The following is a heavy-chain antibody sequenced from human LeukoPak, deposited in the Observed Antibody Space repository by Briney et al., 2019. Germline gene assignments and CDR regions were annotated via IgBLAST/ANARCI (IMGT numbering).Heavy chain of an antibody. CDR3: ARERGDYDILTGPLDY. CDR2: ISAYNGNT. D-gene: IGHD3-9*01. Sequence: ASVKVSCKASGYTFTSYGISWVRQAPGQGLEWMGWISAYNGNTNYAQKLQGRVTMTTDTSTSTAYMELRSLRSDDTAVYYCARERGDYDILTGPLDYWGQGTLVTVSS. J-gene: IGHJ4*02. CDR1: GYTFTSYG. V-gene: IGHV1-18*01.